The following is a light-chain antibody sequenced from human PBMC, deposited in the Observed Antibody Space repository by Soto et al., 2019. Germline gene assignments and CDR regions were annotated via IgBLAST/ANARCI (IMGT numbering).Light chain of an antibody. J-gene: IGKJ1*01. V-gene: IGKV3-20*01. CDR3: QQYATSPQT. Sequence: ETVLTQSPGSLSLSPGEGATLSCTASQSLSGRYLAWYQQRPGQAPKLLMYEASSRATGIPDRFSGSGSGTDFTLTISRLEPEDFAVYYCQQYATSPQTFGQGTKVDIK. CDR2: EAS. CDR1: QSLSGRY.